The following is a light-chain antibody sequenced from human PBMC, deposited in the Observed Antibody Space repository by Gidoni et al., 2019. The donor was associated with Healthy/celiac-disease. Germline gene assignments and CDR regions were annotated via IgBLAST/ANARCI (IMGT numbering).Light chain of an antibody. V-gene: IGKV3-20*01. Sequence: EIVLTQSPGTLSLSPGERATLSCRASQSVSSSYLAWYQQKPGQTPRLLSYGPSSRATGIPDRFSGSGSGTDFTLTISRLEPEDIAVYYCQQYGSSPFTFGQGTKLEIK. CDR1: QSVSSSY. CDR3: QQYGSSPFT. J-gene: IGKJ2*01. CDR2: GPS.